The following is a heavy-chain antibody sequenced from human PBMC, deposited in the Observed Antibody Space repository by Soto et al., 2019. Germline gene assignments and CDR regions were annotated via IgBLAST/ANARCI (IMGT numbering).Heavy chain of an antibody. CDR1: GYGFTSYA. CDR3: ARDPSYYGMDV. J-gene: IGHJ6*02. CDR2: INAGNGNT. Sequence: ASVRGSCKASGYGFTSYAMHWVRQAPGQRLEWMGWINAGNGNTKYSQKFQGRVTITRDTSASTAYMELSSLRSEDTAVYYCARDPSYYGMDVWGQGTTVTVSS. V-gene: IGHV1-3*01.